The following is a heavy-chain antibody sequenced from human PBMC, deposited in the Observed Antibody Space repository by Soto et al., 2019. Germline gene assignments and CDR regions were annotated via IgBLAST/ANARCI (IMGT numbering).Heavy chain of an antibody. CDR1: GFTFSSYS. V-gene: IGHV3-21*01. J-gene: IGHJ2*01. D-gene: IGHD3-22*01. CDR3: ARVQYYYDSSGPQRYFDL. CDR2: ISSSSSYI. Sequence: EVQLVESGGGLVKPGGSLGLSCAASGFTFSSYSMNWVRQAPGKGLEWVSSISSSSSYIYYADSVKGRFTISRDNAKNSLYLQMNSLRAEDTAVYYCARVQYYYDSSGPQRYFDLWGRGTLVTVSS.